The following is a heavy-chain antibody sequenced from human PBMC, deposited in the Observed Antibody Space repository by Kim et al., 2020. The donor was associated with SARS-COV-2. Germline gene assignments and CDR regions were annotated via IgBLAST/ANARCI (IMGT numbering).Heavy chain of an antibody. CDR1: GFTFSSYS. CDR3: ARDLYAAAGRGFDY. V-gene: IGHV3-21*01. D-gene: IGHD6-13*01. Sequence: GGSLRLSCAASGFTFSSYSMNWVRQAQGKGLEWVSFISSSSSYIYYADSVKGRFTISRDNAKNSLYLQMNSLRAEDTAVYYCARDLYAAAGRGFDYWGQGTLVTVSS. J-gene: IGHJ4*02. CDR2: ISSSSSYI.